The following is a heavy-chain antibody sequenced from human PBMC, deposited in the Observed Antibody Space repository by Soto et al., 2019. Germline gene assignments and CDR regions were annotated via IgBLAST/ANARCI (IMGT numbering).Heavy chain of an antibody. CDR3: ARGWGYYDSSGYYIDY. J-gene: IGHJ4*02. CDR2: INHSRST. D-gene: IGHD3-22*01. CDR1: GGSFSGYY. Sequence: SETLSLTCAVYGGSFSGYYWSWIRQPPGKGLEWIGEINHSRSTNYNPSLKSRVTISVDTSKNQFSLKLSSVTAADTAVYYCARGWGYYDSSGYYIDYWGQGTLVTV. V-gene: IGHV4-34*01.